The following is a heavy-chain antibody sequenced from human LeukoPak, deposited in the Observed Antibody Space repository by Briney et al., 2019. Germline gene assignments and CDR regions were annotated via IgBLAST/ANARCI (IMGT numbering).Heavy chain of an antibody. V-gene: IGHV1-69*13. CDR1: GATFSSYA. J-gene: IGHJ3*02. CDR3: ARGDLENAFDI. CDR2: IIPIFGTA. D-gene: IGHD5-24*01. Sequence: ASVKVSCKASGATFSSYAISWVRQAPGQGLEWMGGIIPIFGTANYAQKFQGRVTITADESTSTAYMELSSLRSEDTAVYYCARGDLENAFDIWGQGTMVTVSS.